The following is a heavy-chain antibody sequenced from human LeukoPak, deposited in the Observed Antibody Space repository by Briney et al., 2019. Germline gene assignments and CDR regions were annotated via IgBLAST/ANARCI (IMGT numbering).Heavy chain of an antibody. D-gene: IGHD1-26*01. V-gene: IGHV4-59*11. CDR3: ARGFGAYYFDY. J-gene: IGHJ4*02. Sequence: SETLSLTCSVSGGSINNHYWSWIRQPPGKGLEWIGYIYYSGSTNYNPSLKSRVTISVDTSKNQFSLKLSSVTAADTAVYYCARGFGAYYFDYWGQGTLVTVSS. CDR1: GGSINNHY. CDR2: IYYSGST.